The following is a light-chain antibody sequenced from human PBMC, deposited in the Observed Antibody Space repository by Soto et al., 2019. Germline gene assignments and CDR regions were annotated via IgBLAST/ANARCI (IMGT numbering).Light chain of an antibody. CDR1: QSINTY. CDR2: AGS. CDR3: QQSFSTLFT. J-gene: IGKJ3*01. V-gene: IGKV1-39*01. Sequence: DIQMTQSPSSLSASVGDSVTITCRASQSINTYLNWYQQKPGKAPKLLIFAGSTLQSGVPSRFNGSGSGKHFTLTISSLQPEDFATYYCQQSFSTLFTFGPGTKVDIK.